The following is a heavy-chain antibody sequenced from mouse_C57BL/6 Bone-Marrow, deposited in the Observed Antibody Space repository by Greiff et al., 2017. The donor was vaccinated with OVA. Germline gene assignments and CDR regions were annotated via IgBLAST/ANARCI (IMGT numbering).Heavy chain of an antibody. J-gene: IGHJ3*01. Sequence: EVQLVESGGGLVKPGGSLKLSCAASGFTFSSYAMSWVRQTPEQRLEWVATISDGGSYTYYPDNVKGRFTFSRDNTKYNLYLQRSHLLYKDTAMYYCAGDNPSDCDSNYPFAYWGQGTLVTVSA. CDR3: AGDNPSDCDSNYPFAY. V-gene: IGHV5-4*01. CDR1: GFTFSSYA. D-gene: IGHD2-5*01. CDR2: ISDGGSYT.